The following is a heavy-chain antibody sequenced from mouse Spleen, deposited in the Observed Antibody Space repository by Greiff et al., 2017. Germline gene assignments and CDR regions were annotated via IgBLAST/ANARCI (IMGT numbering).Heavy chain of an antibody. V-gene: IGHV1-55*01. CDR2: IYPGSGST. Sequence: QVQLQQPGAELVKPGASVKMSCKSSGYTFTSYWITWVKQRPGQGLEWIGDIYPGSGSTNYNEKFKSKATLTVDTSSSTAYMQLSSLTSEDSAVYYCARWATVGPPFAYWGQGTLVTVSA. J-gene: IGHJ3*01. CDR3: ARWATVGPPFAY. D-gene: IGHD1-1*01. CDR1: GYTFTSYW.